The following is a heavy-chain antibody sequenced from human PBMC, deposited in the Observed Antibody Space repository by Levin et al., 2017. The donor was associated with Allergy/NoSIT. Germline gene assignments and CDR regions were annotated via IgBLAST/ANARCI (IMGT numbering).Heavy chain of an antibody. CDR2: IWYDGSNK. CDR3: AREYYDFWSGYRGVAFDI. J-gene: IGHJ3*02. V-gene: IGHV3-33*01. D-gene: IGHD3-3*01. CDR1: GFTFSSYG. Sequence: GGSLRLSCAASGFTFSSYGMHWVRQAPGKGLEWVAVIWYDGSNKYYADSVKGRFTISRDNSKNTLYLQMNSLRAEDTAVYYCAREYYDFWSGYRGVAFDIWGQGTMVTVSS.